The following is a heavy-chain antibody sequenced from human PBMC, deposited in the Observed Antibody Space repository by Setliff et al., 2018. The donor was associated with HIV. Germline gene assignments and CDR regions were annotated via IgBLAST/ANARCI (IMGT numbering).Heavy chain of an antibody. V-gene: IGHV4-61*02. J-gene: IGHJ4*02. CDR1: GDSINSGTYY. D-gene: IGHD1-1*01. CDR2: VYSSGNT. CDR3: ATTTAPAGPFDY. Sequence: SATLSLTCTVSGDSINSGTYYWNWLRQPAGKGLEWIGRVYSSGNTYYNPSLKSRAAISLNTSKNQFSLRLRSVTAADTAIYYCATTTAPAGPFDYWGPGTLVTVSS.